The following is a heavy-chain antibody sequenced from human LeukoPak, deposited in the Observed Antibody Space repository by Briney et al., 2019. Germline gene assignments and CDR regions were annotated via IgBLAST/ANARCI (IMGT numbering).Heavy chain of an antibody. V-gene: IGHV4-59*01. CDR1: GGSISNYY. CDR3: ARGYSSSGWFDP. CDR2: IYYTGST. D-gene: IGHD6-6*01. Sequence: SETLSLTCTVSGGSISNYYWSWIRQPPGKGLEWIGYIYYTGSTNYNPSLKSRVTISVDTSKNQFSLKLSSLTAADTALYYCARGYSSSGWFDPWGQGTLVIVSS. J-gene: IGHJ5*02.